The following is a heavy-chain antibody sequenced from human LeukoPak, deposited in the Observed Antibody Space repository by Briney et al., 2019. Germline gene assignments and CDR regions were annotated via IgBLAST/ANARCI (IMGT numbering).Heavy chain of an antibody. CDR1: GDSISSYY. Sequence: PSETLSLTCTVSGDSISSYYWSWIRQPPGKGLEWIGYIYYSGSTNYNPSLKSRVTISIDTSENQFSLKLSSVTAADTAVYYCAIGVVPAAINYWGQGTLVTVSS. J-gene: IGHJ4*02. CDR2: IYYSGST. CDR3: AIGVVPAAINY. V-gene: IGHV4-59*01. D-gene: IGHD2-2*01.